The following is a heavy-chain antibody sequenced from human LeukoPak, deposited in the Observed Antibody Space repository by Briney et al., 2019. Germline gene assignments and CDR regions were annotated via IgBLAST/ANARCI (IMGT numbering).Heavy chain of an antibody. CDR2: ITKGGNT. D-gene: IGHD5-18*01. CDR3: ARGGYTYGPGL. V-gene: IGHV3-23*01. J-gene: IGHJ4*02. Sequence: PTGGSLRLSCVGSGFTFNNYVLIWVRQAPGKGLEWVSGITKGGNTYYIDSVKGRFTISRDNSNSMVFLQMDSLTADDTALYFCARGGYTYGPGLWGQGTLVTVSS. CDR1: GFTFNNYV.